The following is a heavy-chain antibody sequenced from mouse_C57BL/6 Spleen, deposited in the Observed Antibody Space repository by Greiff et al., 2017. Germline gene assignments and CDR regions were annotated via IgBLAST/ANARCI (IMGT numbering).Heavy chain of an antibody. Sequence: VQLKESGTVLARPGASVKMSCKLSGYTITSYWMHWVKQRPGQGLEWIGALYPGNSDTSSNQKFQVKANLTAVTSASTAYMELSSRTNEDSAGYYCTRNYGNNYYAMDYWGQGTSVTVSS. CDR1: GYTITSYW. J-gene: IGHJ4*01. D-gene: IGHD2-1*01. V-gene: IGHV1-5*01. CDR3: TRNYGNNYYAMDY. CDR2: LYPGNSDT.